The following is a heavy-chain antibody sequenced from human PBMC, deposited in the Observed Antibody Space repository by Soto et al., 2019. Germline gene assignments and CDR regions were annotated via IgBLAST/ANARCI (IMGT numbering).Heavy chain of an antibody. Sequence: QVQLVQSGAEVKKPGSSVKVSCKASGGTFSSYAISWVRQAPGQGLEWVGGIIPIFGTANYAQKFQGRVTITADESTSTAYMELSSLRSEDTAVYYCARDREMATISYYYYYGMDVWGQGTTVTVSS. D-gene: IGHD5-12*01. CDR3: ARDREMATISYYYYYGMDV. CDR2: IIPIFGTA. V-gene: IGHV1-69*01. J-gene: IGHJ6*02. CDR1: GGTFSSYA.